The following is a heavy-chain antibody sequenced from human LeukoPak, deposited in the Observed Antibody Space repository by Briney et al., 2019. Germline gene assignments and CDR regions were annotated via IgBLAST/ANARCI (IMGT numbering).Heavy chain of an antibody. CDR2: IKEDGGQT. J-gene: IGHJ4*02. D-gene: IGHD4/OR15-4a*01. V-gene: IGHV3-7*01. Sequence: GGSLRLSCVASGFLFSNYWMGWVRQAPGKGREWVANIKEDGGQTYYVDSVKGRFTISRDNAKNSLDLQMNSLRDEDTAVYYCARRKEVQTTFDYWGQGTLVTVSS. CDR1: GFLFSNYW. CDR3: ARRKEVQTTFDY.